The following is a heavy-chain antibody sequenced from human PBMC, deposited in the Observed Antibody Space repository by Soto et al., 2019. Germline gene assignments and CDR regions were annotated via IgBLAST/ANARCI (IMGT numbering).Heavy chain of an antibody. Sequence: SETLSLTCAVSGYSISSGYYWGWLRQPPGKGLEGIGSIYHGGSTYYNASLNSRVTLSIDMTNNQVSLILNYVTAADTAVYYCPRVGPWVPYYYDSSPYTFENWFDPWGQGTLVTVSS. V-gene: IGHV4-38-2*01. CDR1: GYSISSGYY. CDR2: IYHGGST. D-gene: IGHD3-22*01. CDR3: PRVGPWVPYYYDSSPYTFENWFDP. J-gene: IGHJ5*02.